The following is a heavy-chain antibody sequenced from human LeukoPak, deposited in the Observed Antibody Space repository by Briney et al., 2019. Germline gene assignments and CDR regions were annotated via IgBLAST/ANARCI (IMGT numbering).Heavy chain of an antibody. CDR1: GGSISSSY. CDR3: ARTRYYDSSGYNAFDI. D-gene: IGHD3-22*01. J-gene: IGHJ3*02. Sequence: SETLSLTCTVSGGSISSSYWNWIRQPPGKGLEWIGFIYYSGSTNYNPSLKSRVTISADTSKNQFSLKLSSVTAADTAVYYCARTRYYDSSGYNAFDIWGQGTMVTVSS. V-gene: IGHV4-59*08. CDR2: IYYSGST.